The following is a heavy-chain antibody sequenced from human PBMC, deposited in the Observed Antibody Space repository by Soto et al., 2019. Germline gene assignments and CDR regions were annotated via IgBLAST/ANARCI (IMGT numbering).Heavy chain of an antibody. CDR2: IWYDGSSK. V-gene: IGHV3-33*01. J-gene: IGHJ6*02. D-gene: IGHD6-6*01. Sequence: PGGSLRLSCAVSGFTFSSYGMHWVRQAPGKGLEWVAVIWYDGSSKYYADSVKGRFTISRDNSKNTLYLQMDSLRAEDTAVYYCARVDRCSSLFYHYYGVAVWGQGTKVTVSS. CDR1: GFTFSSYG. CDR3: ARVDRCSSLFYHYYGVAV.